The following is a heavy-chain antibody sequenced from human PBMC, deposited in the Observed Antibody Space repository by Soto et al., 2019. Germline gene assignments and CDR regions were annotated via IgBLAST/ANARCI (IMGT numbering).Heavy chain of an antibody. D-gene: IGHD5-12*01. V-gene: IGHV1-2*04. CDR3: AREKYSGYDFQYFDY. CDR1: GYTFTGYY. J-gene: IGHJ4*02. Sequence: ASVKVSCKASGYTFTGYYMHWVRQAPGQGLEWMGWINPNSGGTNYAQKFQGWVTMTRDTSTSTVYMELSSLRSEDTAVYYCAREKYSGYDFQYFDYWGQGTLVTVSS. CDR2: INPNSGGT.